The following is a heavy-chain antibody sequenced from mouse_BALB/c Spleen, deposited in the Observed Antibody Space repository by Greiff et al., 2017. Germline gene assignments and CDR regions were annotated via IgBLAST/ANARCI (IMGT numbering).Heavy chain of an antibody. V-gene: IGHV1S137*01. D-gene: IGHD2-10*02. CDR1: GYTFTDYA. Sequence: QVQLQQSGAELVRPGVSVKISCKGSGYTFTDYAMHWVKQSHAKSLEWIGVISTYYGDASYNQKFKGKATMTVDKSSSTAYMELARLTSEDSAIYYCAREYGNNYFDYWGQGTTLTVSA. J-gene: IGHJ2*01. CDR2: ISTYYGDA. CDR3: AREYGNNYFDY.